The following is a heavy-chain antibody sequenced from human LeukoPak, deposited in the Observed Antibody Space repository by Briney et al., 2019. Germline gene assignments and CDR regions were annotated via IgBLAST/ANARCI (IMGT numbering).Heavy chain of an antibody. CDR3: ASGAPFETYFEY. CDR1: GGSISSYY. Sequence: PSETLSLTCTVSGGSISSYYWSWIRQPPGKGLEWIGYIYYSGSTNYNPSLKSRVTISVDTSKNQFSLKLSSVTAADTAVYYCASGAPFETYFEYWGQGTLVTVSS. V-gene: IGHV4-59*01. J-gene: IGHJ4*02. D-gene: IGHD3-10*01. CDR2: IYYSGST.